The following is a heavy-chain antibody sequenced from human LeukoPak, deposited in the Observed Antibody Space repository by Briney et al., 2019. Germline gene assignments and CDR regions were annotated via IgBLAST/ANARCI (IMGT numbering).Heavy chain of an antibody. CDR1: GYTFTSYG. J-gene: IGHJ3*02. CDR2: ISAYNGNT. CDR3: ARDDSGRRYAFDI. V-gene: IGHV1-18*01. D-gene: IGHD1-26*01. Sequence: ASVKLSCKASGYTFTSYGISWVRQAPGQGLEWMGWISAYNGNTNYAQKLQGRVTMTTDTYTSTAYMDLRSLRSDDTAVYYCARDDSGRRYAFDIWGQGTMVTVSS.